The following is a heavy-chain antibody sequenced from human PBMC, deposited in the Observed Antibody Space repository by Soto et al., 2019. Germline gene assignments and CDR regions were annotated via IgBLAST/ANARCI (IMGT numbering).Heavy chain of an antibody. CDR1: GASISSTSSGDW. CDR3: AKMVGATLVDY. D-gene: IGHD1-26*01. CDR2: IHHSGST. J-gene: IGHJ4*02. V-gene: IGHV4-4*02. Sequence: QVQLQESGPGLVKPSGTLSLTCTVSGASISSTSSGDWWSWVRQPPGKGLEWIGEIHHSGSTNYTPSLKSRVTMSVDKSKNQFSLGLSSVTAADTAVYYCAKMVGATLVDYWGQGTLVTVSS.